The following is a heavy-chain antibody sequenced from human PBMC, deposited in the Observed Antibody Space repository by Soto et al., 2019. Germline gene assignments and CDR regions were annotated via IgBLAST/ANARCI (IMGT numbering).Heavy chain of an antibody. J-gene: IGHJ4*02. D-gene: IGHD5-18*01. V-gene: IGHV3-21*01. CDR1: GFTFSSYS. CDR2: ISSSSSYI. CDR3: ARDQPGYSYGYGLGY. Sequence: EVQLVESGGGLVKPGGSLRLSCAASGFTFSSYSMNWVRQAPGKGLEWVSSISSSSSYIYYADSVKGLFTISRDNAKNSLYLQMNSLRAEDTAVYYCARDQPGYSYGYGLGYWGQGTLVTVSS.